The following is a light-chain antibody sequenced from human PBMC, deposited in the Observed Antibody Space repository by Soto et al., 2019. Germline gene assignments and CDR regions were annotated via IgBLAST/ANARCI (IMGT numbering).Light chain of an antibody. CDR1: QSVSSN. CDR3: QQYNDWPRT. Sequence: EIVLIQSPATLSLSPGERATLSCRASQSVSSNLAWYQQNPGQAPRLLIFDASNRATGIPARFSGSGSGTDFTLTISSLEPEDFAVYFCQQYNDWPRTFGQGTTLEIK. CDR2: DAS. V-gene: IGKV3-11*01. J-gene: IGKJ2*01.